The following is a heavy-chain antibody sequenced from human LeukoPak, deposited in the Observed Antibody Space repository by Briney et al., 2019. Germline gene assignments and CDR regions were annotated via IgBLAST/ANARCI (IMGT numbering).Heavy chain of an antibody. CDR1: GGAFSSYA. CDR2: IIPIFGTA. D-gene: IGHD5-12*01. Sequence: ASVKVSCKASGGAFSSYAISWVRQAPGQGLEWMGGIIPIFGTANYAQKFQGRVTITTDESTSTAYMELSSLRSEDTAVYYCASHIVATITGYFGYWGQGTLVTVSS. CDR3: ASHIVATITGYFGY. V-gene: IGHV1-69*05. J-gene: IGHJ4*02.